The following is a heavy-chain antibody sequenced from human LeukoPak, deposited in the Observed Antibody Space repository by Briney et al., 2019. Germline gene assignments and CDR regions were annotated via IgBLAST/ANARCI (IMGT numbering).Heavy chain of an antibody. J-gene: IGHJ4*02. Sequence: SETLSLTCTVSGGSISSGGYYWSWIRQHPGKGLEWIGYIYYSGSTYYNPSLKSRVTISVDTSKNQFSLKLSSVTAADTAVYYCASFVVPAAQYYFDYWGQGTLVTVSS. CDR2: IYYSGST. V-gene: IGHV4-31*03. D-gene: IGHD2-2*01. CDR1: GGSISSGGYY. CDR3: ASFVVPAAQYYFDY.